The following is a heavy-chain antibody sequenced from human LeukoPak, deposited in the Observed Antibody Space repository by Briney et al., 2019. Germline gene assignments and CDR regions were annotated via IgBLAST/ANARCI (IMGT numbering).Heavy chain of an antibody. Sequence: GGSLRLSCTASGFTFSSYDMHWVRQATGKGLEWVSAIGTAGDTYYPGSVKGRFTISRENAKNSLYLQMNSLRAGDTAVYYCARGSSTSSGGWFDPWGQGTLVTVSS. J-gene: IGHJ5*02. CDR1: GFTFSSYD. D-gene: IGHD2-2*01. CDR2: IGTAGDT. CDR3: ARGSSTSSGGWFDP. V-gene: IGHV3-13*01.